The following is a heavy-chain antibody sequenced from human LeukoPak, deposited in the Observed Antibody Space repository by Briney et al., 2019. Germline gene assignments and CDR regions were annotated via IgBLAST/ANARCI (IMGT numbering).Heavy chain of an antibody. CDR1: GGSISNYY. Sequence: PSETLSLTCTVSGGSISNYYWSWIRQTPGKGLEWIGHIYYSGTPNYNPSLKSRVTISLDMSKNQVSLKLTFVTAADTAVYYCARDDLDYGGDAGFDYWGQGALVTVSS. CDR3: ARDDLDYGGDAGFDY. V-gene: IGHV4-59*01. J-gene: IGHJ4*02. CDR2: IYYSGTP. D-gene: IGHD4-23*01.